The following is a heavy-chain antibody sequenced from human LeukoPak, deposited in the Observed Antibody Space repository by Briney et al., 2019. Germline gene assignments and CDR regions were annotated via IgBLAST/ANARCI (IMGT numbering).Heavy chain of an antibody. CDR3: ARESITIFGVVITP. CDR2: INPSGGST. Sequence: ASVKVSRKASGYTFTSYYMHWVRQAPGQGLEWMGIINPSGGSTSYAQKFQGRVTMTRDTSISTAYMELSRLRSDDTAVYYCARESITIFGVVITPWGQGTLVTVSS. CDR1: GYTFTSYY. V-gene: IGHV1-46*01. D-gene: IGHD3-3*01. J-gene: IGHJ5*02.